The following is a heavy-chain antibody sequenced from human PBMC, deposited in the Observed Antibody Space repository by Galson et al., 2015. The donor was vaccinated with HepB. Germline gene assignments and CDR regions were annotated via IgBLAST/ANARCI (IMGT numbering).Heavy chain of an antibody. J-gene: IGHJ4*02. CDR3: ATSRPERDFDY. CDR1: GYTFTSYY. Sequence: SVKVSCKASGYTFTSYYMHWVRQAPGQGLEWMGGFDPEDGETIYAQKFQGRVTMTEDTSTDTAYMELSSLRSEDTAVYYCATSRPERDFDYWGQGTLVTVSS. CDR2: FDPEDGET. V-gene: IGHV1-24*01. D-gene: IGHD1-1*01.